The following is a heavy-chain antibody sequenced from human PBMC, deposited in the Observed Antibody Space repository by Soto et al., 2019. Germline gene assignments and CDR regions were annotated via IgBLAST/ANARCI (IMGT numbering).Heavy chain of an antibody. CDR3: ARDLALFIAAAGPQGDY. Sequence: QVQLVQSGAEVKKPGASVKVSCKASGYTFASYGISWVRQAPGQGLGGMGWISAYNGNTDYAQKLQGRATMTTDTSTSLAYMELRSLESDDTAVYYFARDLALFIAAAGPQGDYWGQGTLVTVSS. D-gene: IGHD6-13*01. CDR2: ISAYNGNT. J-gene: IGHJ4*02. V-gene: IGHV1-18*01. CDR1: GYTFASYG.